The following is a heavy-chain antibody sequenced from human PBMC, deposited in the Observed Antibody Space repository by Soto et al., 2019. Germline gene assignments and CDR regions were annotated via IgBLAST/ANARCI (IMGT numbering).Heavy chain of an antibody. V-gene: IGHV1-69*01. J-gene: IGHJ4*02. CDR2: IVPIYRTA. CDR1: GGTFSSYR. Sequence: QVQLVQSGAEVKKPGSSVKVSCKASGGTFSSYRINWVRQAPGQGLEWVGGIVPIYRTADYAQKFQGRVTITAKESERTAYMALRSLKSQDKAVYECAKDSVAKRSSSGGQRTLVTVSS. CDR3: AKDSVAKRSSS. D-gene: IGHD6-13*01.